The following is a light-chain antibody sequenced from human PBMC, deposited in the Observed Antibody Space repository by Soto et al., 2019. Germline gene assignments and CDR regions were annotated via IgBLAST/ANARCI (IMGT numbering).Light chain of an antibody. CDR3: QQRINWPPMFT. CDR1: QSVRRH. CDR2: DAS. V-gene: IGKV3-11*01. J-gene: IGKJ2*01. Sequence: EILLKQSPPTLSLSPGESATLSCRASQSVRRHFSWYQQKPGQAPRLVIYDASNRATGIPPRFSGSGSGTDFTLTISSLEPEDFAVYYCQQRINWPPMFTFGQGTKLEIK.